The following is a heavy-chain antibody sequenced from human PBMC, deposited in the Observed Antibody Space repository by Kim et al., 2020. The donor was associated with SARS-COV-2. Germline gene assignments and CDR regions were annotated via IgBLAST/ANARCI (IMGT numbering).Heavy chain of an antibody. V-gene: IGHV3-23*01. CDR3: AKTRGYYYGSGSYPPVDI. D-gene: IGHD3-10*01. Sequence: KGRFTISRDNSKNTLYLQMNSLRAEDTAVYYCAKTRGYYYGSGSYPPVDIWGQGTMVTVSS. J-gene: IGHJ3*02.